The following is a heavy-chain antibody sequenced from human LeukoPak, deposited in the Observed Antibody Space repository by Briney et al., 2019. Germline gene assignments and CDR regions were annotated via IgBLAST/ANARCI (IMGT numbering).Heavy chain of an antibody. D-gene: IGHD3-10*01. CDR1: GFTFDDYD. Sequence: PGGSLRLSCSVSGFTFDDYDMHWVRQVPGKGLEWVAGISWNSDTRGYVDSVKGRFTISRDNAKNSLYLQMNSLRAEDTAMYYCVLGGYSSFDYWGQGTLVTVSS. V-gene: IGHV3-9*01. CDR2: ISWNSDTR. CDR3: VLGGYSSFDY. J-gene: IGHJ4*02.